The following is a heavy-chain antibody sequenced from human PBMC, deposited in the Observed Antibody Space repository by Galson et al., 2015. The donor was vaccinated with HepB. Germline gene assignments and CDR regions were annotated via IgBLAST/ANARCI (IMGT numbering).Heavy chain of an antibody. CDR3: ATYPEIGYSSSWYADYYGMDV. CDR1: GFTFSSYA. Sequence: SLRLSCAASGFTFSSYAMHWVRQAPGKGLEWVAVISYDGSNKYYADSVKGRFTISRDNSKNTLYLQMNSLRAEDTAVYYCATYPEIGYSSSWYADYYGMDVWGQGTTVTVSS. CDR2: ISYDGSNK. D-gene: IGHD6-13*01. J-gene: IGHJ6*02. V-gene: IGHV3-30*04.